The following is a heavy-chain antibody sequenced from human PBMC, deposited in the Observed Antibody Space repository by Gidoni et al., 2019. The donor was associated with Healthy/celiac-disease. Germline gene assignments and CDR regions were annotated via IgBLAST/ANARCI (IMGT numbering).Heavy chain of an antibody. V-gene: IGHV4-31*03. D-gene: IGHD3-22*01. CDR3: ARLSYYYESSGPDY. CDR1: GGCINRGDYY. CDR2: IYYSGST. Sequence: QVQLQESAPGLVQPSQTLALTCTVSGGCINRGDYYWSWLRQQPGKSLEWIGYIYYSGSTYYNPSLKSRVTISVDTSKNQFALKLSSVTAADTAVYYCARLSYYYESSGPDYWGQGTLVTVSS. J-gene: IGHJ4*02.